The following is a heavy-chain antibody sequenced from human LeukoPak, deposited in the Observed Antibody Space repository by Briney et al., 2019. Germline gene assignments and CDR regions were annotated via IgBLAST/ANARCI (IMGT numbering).Heavy chain of an antibody. CDR2: INHSGST. J-gene: IGHJ3*02. D-gene: IGHD4-23*01. CDR3: ARAVGLDDI. V-gene: IGHV4-34*01. CDR1: GGSFSGYY. Sequence: SETLSLTCAVYGGSFSGYYWSWIRQPPGEGLEWIGEINHSGSTNYNPSLKSRVTISVDTSKNQFSLKLSSVTAADTAVYYCARAVGLDDIWGQGTMVTVSS.